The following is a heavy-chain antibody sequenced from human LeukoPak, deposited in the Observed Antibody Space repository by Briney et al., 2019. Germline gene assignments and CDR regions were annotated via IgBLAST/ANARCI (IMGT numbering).Heavy chain of an antibody. J-gene: IGHJ4*02. Sequence: GESLKTSFKASGFTFSSYWIGWVRRIPGKGLDWMGIMYIGDSDTRYSPSFQGQVTMSADKSISIAYLQWSSLKASDTAMYYCARAYYDYVWGSYRPPPRYFDYWGQGTLVTVSS. CDR1: GFTFSSYW. D-gene: IGHD3-16*02. CDR2: MYIGDSDT. CDR3: ARAYYDYVWGSYRPPPRYFDY. V-gene: IGHV5-51*01.